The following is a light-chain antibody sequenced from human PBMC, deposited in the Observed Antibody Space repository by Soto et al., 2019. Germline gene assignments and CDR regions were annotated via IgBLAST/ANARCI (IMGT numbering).Light chain of an antibody. Sequence: QSALTQPASVSGSPGQSITISCTGTSSDVGSYNYVSWYQQYPGKAPKLMIYDVSNRPSGVSYRFSGSKSGNTASLTISGLQAEDGADYYCSSYTTSRTHVVFGGGTQLTVL. CDR2: DVS. V-gene: IGLV2-14*01. CDR1: SSDVGSYNY. J-gene: IGLJ2*01. CDR3: SSYTTSRTHVV.